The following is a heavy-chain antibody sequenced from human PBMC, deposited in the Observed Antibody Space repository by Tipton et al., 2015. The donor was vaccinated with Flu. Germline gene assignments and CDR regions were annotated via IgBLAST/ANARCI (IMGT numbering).Heavy chain of an antibody. CDR1: GYTFTGYG. V-gene: IGHV1-18*04. Sequence: QVQLVQSGGEVKKPGASVKVSCKASGYTFTGYGISWVRQAPGQGLEWMGWISAYNGDTHYTQKLQDRIILTTDTSTSTVYMELRSLRSDDTAIYWCVRDERKSDYWGQGTLVSVSS. CDR3: VRDERKSDY. CDR2: ISAYNGDT. D-gene: IGHD1-14*01. J-gene: IGHJ4*02.